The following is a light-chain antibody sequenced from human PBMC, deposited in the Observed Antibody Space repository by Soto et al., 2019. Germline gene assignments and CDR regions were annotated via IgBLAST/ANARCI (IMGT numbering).Light chain of an antibody. CDR3: QQRYNTPWT. V-gene: IGKV3-15*01. CDR2: GAS. Sequence: EIGLTQSPYTLSVSPGERATLSCRASQSVSSRLAWYQQKPGQAPRLLIYGASTRATGIPARFSGSGSGTEFTLTISSLQSEDFATYYCQQRYNTPWTFGQGTKVEIK. J-gene: IGKJ1*01. CDR1: QSVSSR.